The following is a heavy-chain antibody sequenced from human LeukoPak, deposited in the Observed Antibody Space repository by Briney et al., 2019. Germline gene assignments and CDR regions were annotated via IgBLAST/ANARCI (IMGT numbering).Heavy chain of an antibody. CDR1: GGSISSGGYY. CDR2: IYYSGST. J-gene: IGHJ4*02. D-gene: IGHD6-13*01. CDR3: ARGQYSSSWYRIDY. V-gene: IGHV4-31*03. Sequence: KSSETLSLTCTVSGGSISSGGYYWSWIRQHPGKGLEWIGYIYYSGSTYYNPSLKSRVTISVDTSKNQFSLKPSSVTAADTAVYYCARGQYSSSWYRIDYWGQGTLVTVSS.